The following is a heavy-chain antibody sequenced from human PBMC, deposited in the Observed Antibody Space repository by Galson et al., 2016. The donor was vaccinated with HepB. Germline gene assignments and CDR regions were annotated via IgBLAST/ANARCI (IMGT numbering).Heavy chain of an antibody. CDR2: INAGNGNT. V-gene: IGHV1-3*01. J-gene: IGHJ4*02. Sequence: SVKVSCKASGGPFSSFAYSWVRQAPGQRLEWMGWINAGNGNTKYSQKFQGRVTITTDTPASTAYIELSGLTSEDTAVYYCARDLRFLDWGRGTLVTVSS. CDR3: ARDLRFLD. D-gene: IGHD3-3*01. CDR1: GGPFSSFA.